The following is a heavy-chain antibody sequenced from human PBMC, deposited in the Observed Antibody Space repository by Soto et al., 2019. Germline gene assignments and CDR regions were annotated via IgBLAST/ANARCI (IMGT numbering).Heavy chain of an antibody. Sequence: PGGSLRLSCTASGFTFGDYAMSWFRQAPGKGLEWVGSIRSKAYGGTTEYAASVKGRFTISRDDSKSIAYLQMNSLKTEDTAVYYCTRDMPHRPPTYGSGSYYNGANPYYYYYGMDVWGQGTTVTVSS. V-gene: IGHV3-49*03. D-gene: IGHD3-10*01. CDR1: GFTFGDYA. CDR2: IRSKAYGGTT. J-gene: IGHJ6*02. CDR3: TRDMPHRPPTYGSGSYYNGANPYYYYYGMDV.